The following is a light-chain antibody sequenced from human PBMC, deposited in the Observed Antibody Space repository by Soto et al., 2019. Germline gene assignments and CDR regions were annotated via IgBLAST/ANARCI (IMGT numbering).Light chain of an antibody. CDR3: MHRIEFPYT. J-gene: IGKJ2*01. CDR2: TRS. CDR1: HSLLNSVDGNTY. Sequence: IVMTQTPLSLPVTPGEPASISCRSSHSLLNSVDGNTYLDWYLQKPGQSPRLLIYTRSYRASGVPDRFSGSMSGTGFTLKISRVEAEDVGIYYCMHRIEFPYTVGQGTNLELK. V-gene: IGKV2-40*01.